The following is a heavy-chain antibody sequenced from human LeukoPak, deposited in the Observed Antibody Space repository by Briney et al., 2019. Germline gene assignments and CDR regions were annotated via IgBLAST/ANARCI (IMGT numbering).Heavy chain of an antibody. J-gene: IGHJ4*02. Sequence: GALRLSCAASGFTFSSYGMSWVRQAPGKGLEWVAFIRYDGSNKYYADSVKGRFTISRDNSKNTLYLQMNSLRAEDTAVYYCAKGLEYYDSSGYFDYWGQGTLVTVSS. V-gene: IGHV3-30*02. CDR2: IRYDGSNK. CDR3: AKGLEYYDSSGYFDY. CDR1: GFTFSSYG. D-gene: IGHD3-22*01.